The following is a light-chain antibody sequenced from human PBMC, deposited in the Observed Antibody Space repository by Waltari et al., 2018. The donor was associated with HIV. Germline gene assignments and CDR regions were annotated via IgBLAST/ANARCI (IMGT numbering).Light chain of an antibody. J-gene: IGLJ2*01. Sequence: QSALTQPPSASGSPGQSVTLSCTGSSSDVGGYNYVPWYQQHPSKAPKLMIYEVSKRPSGVPDRFFGSKSGNTASLTVSGLQAEDEADYYCSSYAGSNNYVVFGGGTKLTVL. CDR3: SSYAGSNNYVV. CDR1: SSDVGGYNY. V-gene: IGLV2-8*01. CDR2: EVS.